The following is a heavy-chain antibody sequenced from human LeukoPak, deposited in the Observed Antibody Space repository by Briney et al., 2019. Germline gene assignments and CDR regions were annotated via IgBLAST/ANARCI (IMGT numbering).Heavy chain of an antibody. J-gene: IGHJ4*02. Sequence: ASVKVSCKASGYTFTSYDINCVRQATGQGLEWMGWMNPNSGNTGYAQEFQGRVTMTRSTSINTAYMELSSLRSEDTAVYYCARSESGSGSFRDYWGQGTLVTVSS. CDR3: ARSESGSGSFRDY. CDR2: MNPNSGNT. CDR1: GYTFTSYD. D-gene: IGHD3-10*01. V-gene: IGHV1-8*01.